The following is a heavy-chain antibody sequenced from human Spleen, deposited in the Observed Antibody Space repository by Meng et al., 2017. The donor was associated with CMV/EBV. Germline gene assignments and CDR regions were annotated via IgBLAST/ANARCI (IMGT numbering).Heavy chain of an antibody. CDR1: GYTFTGYY. D-gene: IGHD1-26*01. CDR2: INPNSGGT. CDR3: ARDQSGSYYTGFDY. V-gene: IGHV1-2*02. Sequence: QVRVWQCGAEVTRPGSSLKVSCKASGYTFTGYYMHWVQQAPGQGLEWMGWINPNSGGTNYAQKFQGRVTMTRDTSISTAYMELSRLRSDDTAVYYCARDQSGSYYTGFDYWGQRTLVTVSS. J-gene: IGHJ4*02.